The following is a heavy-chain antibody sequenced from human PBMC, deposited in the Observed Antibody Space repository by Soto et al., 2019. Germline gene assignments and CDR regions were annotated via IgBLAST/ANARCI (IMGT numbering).Heavy chain of an antibody. V-gene: IGHV3-9*01. CDR1: LFTFDDYA. CDR2: ISWNSGNI. Sequence: GGSLRLSCTASLFTFDDYAMYWVRQILFKCLEFFSSISWNSGNIGYADSVKGRFTTSRDNAENPLYLKMNSLRPEDTALYYCVRSKGGYSYGTPFDYWGQGTLVTVS. CDR3: VRSKGGYSYGTPFDY. D-gene: IGHD5-18*01. J-gene: IGHJ4*02.